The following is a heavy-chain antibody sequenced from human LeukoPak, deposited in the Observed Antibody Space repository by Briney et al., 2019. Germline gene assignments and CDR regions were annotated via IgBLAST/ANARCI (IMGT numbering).Heavy chain of an antibody. Sequence: SVKVSCKASGGTFSSYAISWVRQAPGQGLEWMGGIIPIFGTANYAQKFQGRVTITADESTSTAYMELSSLRSEDTAVYYCARDYYYDTGRAYHAFDIWGHGTMVTVSS. V-gene: IGHV1-69*13. CDR3: ARDYYYDTGRAYHAFDI. CDR2: IIPIFGTA. J-gene: IGHJ3*02. CDR1: GGTFSSYA. D-gene: IGHD3-22*01.